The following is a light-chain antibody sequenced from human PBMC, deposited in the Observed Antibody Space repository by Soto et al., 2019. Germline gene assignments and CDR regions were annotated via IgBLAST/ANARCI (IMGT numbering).Light chain of an antibody. J-gene: IGKJ1*01. CDR2: AAS. CDR3: QQYNNYLWS. V-gene: IGKV1-5*01. CDR1: QSISSR. Sequence: DIRMTQSPSTLSASVGDRVTITCRASQSISSRLAWYQRKPGKAPKLLIYAASHLDSGVPLRFSGSGSGAEFTLTISSLQPDDFATYYCQQYNNYLWSFGHGTKVDIK.